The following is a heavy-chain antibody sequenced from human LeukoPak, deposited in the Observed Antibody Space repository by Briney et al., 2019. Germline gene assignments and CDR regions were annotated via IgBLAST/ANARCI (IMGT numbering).Heavy chain of an antibody. V-gene: IGHV4-39*01. CDR3: ARHVVGTPQFDP. Sequence: PSETLSLTCTVSGGSISSSSYYWGWIRQPPGKGLEWIGSIYYSGSTYYNPSLKSRVTISVDTSKNQFSLKLSSVTAADTAVYYCARHVVGTPQFDPWGQGTLVTVSS. CDR1: GGSISSSSYY. CDR2: IYYSGST. J-gene: IGHJ5*02.